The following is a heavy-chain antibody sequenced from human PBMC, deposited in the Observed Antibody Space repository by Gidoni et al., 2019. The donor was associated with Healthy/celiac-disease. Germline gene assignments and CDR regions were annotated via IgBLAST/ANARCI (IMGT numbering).Heavy chain of an antibody. CDR1: GFTFSSYS. V-gene: IGHV3-21*01. Sequence: EVQLVESGGGLVKPGGSLRLSCAASGFTFSSYSMNWVRQAPGKGLEWVSSISSSSSYIYYADSVKGRFTISRDNAKNSLYLQMNSLRAEDTAVYYCARPNSNYGDDGMDVWGQGTTVTVSS. J-gene: IGHJ6*02. CDR3: ARPNSNYGDDGMDV. D-gene: IGHD4-17*01. CDR2: ISSSSSYI.